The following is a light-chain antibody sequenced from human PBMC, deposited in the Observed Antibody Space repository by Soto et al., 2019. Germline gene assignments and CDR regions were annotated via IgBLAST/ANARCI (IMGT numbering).Light chain of an antibody. CDR3: CSSVGSYTSV. CDR2: DVS. CDR1: SSDVGGYNY. V-gene: IGLV2-11*01. Sequence: QSALTQPRSVSGSPGQSVTISCTGTSSDVGGYNYVSWYQQHPGKAPKLMIHDVSKRPSGVPDRFSGSKSGNTASLTISGLQAEDEADYYCCSSVGSYTSVFGGGTKLTVL. J-gene: IGLJ3*02.